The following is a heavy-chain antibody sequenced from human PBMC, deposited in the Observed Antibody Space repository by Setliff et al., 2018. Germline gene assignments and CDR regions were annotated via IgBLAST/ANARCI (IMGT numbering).Heavy chain of an antibody. Sequence: SGPTLVNPTQTLTLTCTFSGFSLSTSGVGVGWIRQPPGKALEWLALIYWDDDKRYSPSLKSRLTITKDTSKNQVVLTVTNLDPVDTATYYCARIRGYAHFDYWGQGTLVTVSS. D-gene: IGHD6-25*01. CDR2: IYWDDDK. CDR1: GFSLSTSGVG. CDR3: ARIRGYAHFDY. J-gene: IGHJ4*02. V-gene: IGHV2-5*02.